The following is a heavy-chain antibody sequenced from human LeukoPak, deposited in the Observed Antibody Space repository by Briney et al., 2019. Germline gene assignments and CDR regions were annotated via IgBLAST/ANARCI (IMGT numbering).Heavy chain of an antibody. Sequence: PGGSLRLSCEASGFTFNKFAMSWVRQAPGKGPEWVSGIGSSGATIFYADSVKGRYTISRDNSKNTVYLEMNNLRAEDTAVYYCAKAGWSWYFDSWGQGTLVTVSS. CDR2: IGSSGATI. CDR3: AKAGWSWYFDS. J-gene: IGHJ4*02. V-gene: IGHV3-23*01. D-gene: IGHD1-26*01. CDR1: GFTFNKFA.